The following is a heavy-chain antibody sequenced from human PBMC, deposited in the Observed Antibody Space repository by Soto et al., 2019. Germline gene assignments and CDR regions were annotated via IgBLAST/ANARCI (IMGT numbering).Heavy chain of an antibody. CDR2: FNPSGGST. CDR3: AREEARYYGSGSYYNPRPDAFDI. V-gene: IGHV1-46*01. D-gene: IGHD3-10*01. J-gene: IGHJ3*02. CDR1: GYTFPKYF. Sequence: VSVKVSCKASGYTFPKYFIHWVRQAPGQGLEWMGIFNPSGGSTTSAQKFQGRVTMTRDTSTSTVYMELSSLRSEDTAMYYCAREEARYYGSGSYYNPRPDAFDIWGQGTMVTVSS.